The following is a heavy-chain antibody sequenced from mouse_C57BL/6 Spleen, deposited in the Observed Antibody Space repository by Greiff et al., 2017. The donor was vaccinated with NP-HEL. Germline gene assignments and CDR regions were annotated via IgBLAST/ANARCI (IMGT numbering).Heavy chain of an antibody. V-gene: IGHV1-82*01. Sequence: QVQLKQSGPELVKPGASVKISCKASGYAFSSSWMNWVKQRPGKGLEWIGRIYPGDGDTNYNGKFKGKATLTADKSSSTAYMQLSRLTSEDSAVYFCARSPITTVVRYYFDYWGQGTTLTVSS. CDR3: ARSPITTVVRYYFDY. CDR1: GYAFSSSW. CDR2: IYPGDGDT. D-gene: IGHD1-1*01. J-gene: IGHJ2*01.